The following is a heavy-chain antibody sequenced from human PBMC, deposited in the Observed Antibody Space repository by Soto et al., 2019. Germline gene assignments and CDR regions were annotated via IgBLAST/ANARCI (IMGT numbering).Heavy chain of an antibody. Sequence: GGSLRLSCAASGFTFSSYWMSWVRQAPGKGLEWVANIKQDGSEKYYVDSVKGRFTISRDNAKNSLYLQMNSLRAEDTAVYYCAGGAFTDMVRILDYWGQGTLVTVSS. CDR2: IKQDGSEK. D-gene: IGHD5-18*01. CDR1: GFTFSSYW. V-gene: IGHV3-7*01. J-gene: IGHJ4*02. CDR3: AGGAFTDMVRILDY.